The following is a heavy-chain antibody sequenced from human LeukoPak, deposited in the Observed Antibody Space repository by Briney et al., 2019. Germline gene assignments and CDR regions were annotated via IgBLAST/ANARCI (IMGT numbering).Heavy chain of an antibody. V-gene: IGHV3-30*04. D-gene: IGHD3-10*02. CDR3: AELGITMIGGV. J-gene: IGHJ6*04. CDR1: GFTFSSYA. CDR2: ISYDGSNK. Sequence: GGSLRLSCAASGFTFSSYAMHWVRQAPGKGLEWVAAISYDGSNKYYADSVKGRFTISRDNAKNSLYLQMNSLRAEDTAVYYCAELGITMIGGVWGKGTTVTISS.